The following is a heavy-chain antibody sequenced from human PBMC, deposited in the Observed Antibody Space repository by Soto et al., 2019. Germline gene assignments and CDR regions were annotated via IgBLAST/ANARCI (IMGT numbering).Heavy chain of an antibody. CDR3: ARTGGYCSGGACYPHYLDY. CDR2: IRSKPNNYAT. D-gene: IGHD2-15*01. V-gene: IGHV3-73*01. Sequence: GSLRLSCAASGFTFSGSAIHWVRQASGKGLEWVGRIRSKPNNYATAYAASVKGRFTISRDDLKNQFSLKLNSVTAADTAVYSCARTGGYCSGGACYPHYLDYWAQGTLVTAPQ. CDR1: GFTFSGSA. J-gene: IGHJ4*02.